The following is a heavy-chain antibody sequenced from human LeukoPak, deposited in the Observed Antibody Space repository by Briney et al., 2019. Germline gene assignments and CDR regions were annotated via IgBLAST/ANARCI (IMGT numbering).Heavy chain of an antibody. CDR3: ARDKGVTLRAYDI. D-gene: IGHD5-18*01. V-gene: IGHV3-21*06. CDR1: GFNLRTYN. CDR2: IDASGNYI. Sequence: GGSLRLSCVASGFNLRTYNMNWVRQAPRKGMEWVSFIDASGNYIQYADSMKGRFTISRDNAQNSLFLQLNSLRVEDTAGYYCARDKGVTLRAYDIWGQGTMVTVSS. J-gene: IGHJ3*02.